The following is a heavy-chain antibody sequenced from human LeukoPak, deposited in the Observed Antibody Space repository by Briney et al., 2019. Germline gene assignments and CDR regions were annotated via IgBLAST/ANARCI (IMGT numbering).Heavy chain of an antibody. CDR1: GFTFSNYW. J-gene: IGHJ5*02. CDR3: ARAGNSGWYYNWFDP. Sequence: QSGGSLRLSCAGSGFTFSNYWMHWVRQAPGKGLVWVSRINSDGSTTDYADSVKGRFTISRDNAKNSLYLQMNSLRAEDTALYYCARAGNSGWYYNWFDPWGQGTLVTVSS. CDR2: INSDGSTT. D-gene: IGHD6-19*01. V-gene: IGHV3-74*01.